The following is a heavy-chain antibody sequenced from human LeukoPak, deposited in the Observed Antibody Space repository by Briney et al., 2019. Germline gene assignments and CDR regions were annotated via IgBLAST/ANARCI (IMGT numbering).Heavy chain of an antibody. Sequence: ASVKVSCKASGYTFTGYYMHWVRQAPGQGLEWMGWISAYNGNTNYAQKLQGRVTMTTDTSTSTAYMELRSLRSDDTAVYYCARTDYGDYSGYWGQGTLVTVSS. CDR2: ISAYNGNT. J-gene: IGHJ4*02. D-gene: IGHD4-17*01. CDR3: ARTDYGDYSGY. V-gene: IGHV1-18*04. CDR1: GYTFTGYY.